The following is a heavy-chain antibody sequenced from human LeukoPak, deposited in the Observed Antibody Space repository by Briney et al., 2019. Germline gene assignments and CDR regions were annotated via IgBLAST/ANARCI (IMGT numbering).Heavy chain of an antibody. Sequence: SETLSLTCTVSGGSISSSSYYWGWIRQPPGKGLEWIGSIYYSGSTYYNPSLKSRVTISVDTSKNQFSLKQSSVTAADTAVYYCASLGPPLGYCTNGVCYRTPRVSYGMDVWGQGTTVTVSS. D-gene: IGHD2-8*01. V-gene: IGHV4-39*01. CDR3: ASLGPPLGYCTNGVCYRTPRVSYGMDV. CDR1: GGSISSSSYY. CDR2: IYYSGST. J-gene: IGHJ6*02.